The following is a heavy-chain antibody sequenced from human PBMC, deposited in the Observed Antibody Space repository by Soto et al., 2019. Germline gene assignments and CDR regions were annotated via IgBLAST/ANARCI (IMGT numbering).Heavy chain of an antibody. V-gene: IGHV4-34*01. CDR1: GGSFSGYY. D-gene: IGHD2-15*01. J-gene: IGHJ4*01. Sequence: SETLSLTCAVYGGSFSGYYWSWIRQPPGKGLEWIGEINHSGSTNYNPSLKSRVTISVDTSKNQFSLKLSSVTAADTAVYYCARKYCSGGSCYYFDYWG. CDR3: ARKYCSGGSCYYFDY. CDR2: INHSGST.